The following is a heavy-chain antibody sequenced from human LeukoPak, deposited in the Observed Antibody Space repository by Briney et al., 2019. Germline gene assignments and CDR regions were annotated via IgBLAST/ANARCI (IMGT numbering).Heavy chain of an antibody. J-gene: IGHJ4*02. V-gene: IGHV4-61*08. CDR1: GGSISSGGSY. CDR2: IYYSGST. CDR3: ARGGGWSPYYFDY. Sequence: SETLSLTCTVSGGSISSGGSYWSWIRQHPGKGLEWIGYIYYSGSTYYNPSLRSRVTISLDTSNNQFSLELTSVTAADTAVYYCARGGGWSPYYFDYWGQGTLVTVSS. D-gene: IGHD4-23*01.